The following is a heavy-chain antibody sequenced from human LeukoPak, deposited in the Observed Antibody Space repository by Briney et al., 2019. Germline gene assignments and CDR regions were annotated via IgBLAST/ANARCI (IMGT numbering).Heavy chain of an antibody. CDR3: AKDLTFTVTTGGGAFDI. D-gene: IGHD4-11*01. CDR1: GFTFSSYA. V-gene: IGHV3-30-3*01. J-gene: IGHJ3*02. Sequence: GGSLRLSCAASGFTFSSYAMHWVRQAPGKGLEWVAVISYDGSNKYYADSVKGRFTISRDNSKNTLYLQMNSLRAEDTAVYYCAKDLTFTVTTGGGAFDIWGQGTMVTVSS. CDR2: ISYDGSNK.